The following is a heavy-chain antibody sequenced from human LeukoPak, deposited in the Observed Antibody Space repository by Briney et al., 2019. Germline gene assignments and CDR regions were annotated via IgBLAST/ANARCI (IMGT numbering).Heavy chain of an antibody. CDR3: ARDKGEKHFDY. J-gene: IGHJ4*02. D-gene: IGHD3-16*01. CDR2: IWYDGSNK. V-gene: IGHV3-33*01. Sequence: GGSLRLSCAASGFTFSSYGMHWVRQAPGKGLEWVAVIWYDGSNKYYADSVKGRFTTSRDNSKNTLYLQMNSLRAEDTAVYYCARDKGEKHFDYWGQGTLVTASS. CDR1: GFTFSSYG.